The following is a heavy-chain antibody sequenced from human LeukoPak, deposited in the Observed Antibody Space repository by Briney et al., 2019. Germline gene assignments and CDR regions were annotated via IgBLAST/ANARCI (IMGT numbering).Heavy chain of an antibody. D-gene: IGHD2-2*02. J-gene: IGHJ4*02. CDR3: ARGYCSSTSCYKGGPLDY. V-gene: IGHV3-21*01. CDR2: ISSSSYI. Sequence: GGSLRLSCAASGFTFSSYSMNWVRQAPGKGLEWVSSISSSSYIYYADSVRGRFTISRDNAKNSLYLQMNSLRAEDTAVYYCARGYCSSTSCYKGGPLDYWGQGTLVTVSS. CDR1: GFTFSSYS.